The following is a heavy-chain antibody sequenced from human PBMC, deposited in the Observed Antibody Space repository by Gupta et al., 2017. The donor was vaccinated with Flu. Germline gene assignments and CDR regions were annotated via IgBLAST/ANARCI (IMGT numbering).Heavy chain of an antibody. V-gene: IGHV1-3*01. CDR3: ASGVGADVFDI. CDR1: SNA. D-gene: IGHD1-26*01. CDR2: INAGNGNT. J-gene: IGHJ3*02. Sequence: SNAIHWGRQAPGQRPEWVVWINAGNGNTKYSEKFQGRVSITKDTSASIVYMHLSSLRSEDTAVYWCASGVGADVFDIWGQGTMVTVSS.